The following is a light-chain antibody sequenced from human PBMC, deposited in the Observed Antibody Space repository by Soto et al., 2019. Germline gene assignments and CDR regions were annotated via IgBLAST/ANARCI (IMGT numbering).Light chain of an antibody. Sequence: QSLLTKPPSVSRSPGQSVTISYTRTSSDVGSSNHDSWYQQPPGTAPKLMIYEVSNRPSGVPDRFSGSKSGNTASLTVSGLQAEDEADYYCTSYTSTSTYVFGTGTKVTV. CDR2: EVS. J-gene: IGLJ1*01. V-gene: IGLV2-18*02. CDR3: TSYTSTSTYV. CDR1: SSDVGSSNH.